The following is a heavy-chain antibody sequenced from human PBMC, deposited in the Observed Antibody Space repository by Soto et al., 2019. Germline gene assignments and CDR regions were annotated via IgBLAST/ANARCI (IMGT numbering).Heavy chain of an antibody. D-gene: IGHD2-2*01. V-gene: IGHV4-30-2*01. CDR3: AREVAGCSSTSCYYWFDP. Sequence: PSETLSLTCAVSGSSISSGGYSWSWIRQPPGKGQEWIGYIYHSGSTYYNPSLKSRVTISVDRSKNQFSLKLSSVTAADTAVYYCAREVAGCSSTSCYYWFDPWGQGTLVTVSS. CDR1: GSSISSGGYS. J-gene: IGHJ5*02. CDR2: IYHSGST.